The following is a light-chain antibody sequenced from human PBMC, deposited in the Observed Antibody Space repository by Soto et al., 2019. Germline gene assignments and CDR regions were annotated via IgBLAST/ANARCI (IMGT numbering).Light chain of an antibody. J-gene: IGKJ2*01. Sequence: DIPMTQSPSTLSASAGDRVTISCRASQSVTGWLAWYQQKPGKPPQLLIYDGASLRSGVPTRFRGSGSGTEFTLTITNLQAEDFATYYCQQYKSLSTFGQGTKLEI. V-gene: IGKV1-5*01. CDR1: QSVTGW. CDR2: DGA. CDR3: QQYKSLST.